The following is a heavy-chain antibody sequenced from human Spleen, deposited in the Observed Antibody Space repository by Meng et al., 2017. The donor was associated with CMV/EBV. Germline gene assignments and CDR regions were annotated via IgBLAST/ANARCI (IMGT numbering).Heavy chain of an antibody. J-gene: IGHJ4*02. CDR3: ARDKVAGGYCSTTTCTQIFTY. V-gene: IGHV1-18*01. CDR2: ISVHNGNT. Sequence: YGMSWVRQDPGQGLEWMGWISVHNGNTNYAQKFQGRVSMTADTTTNTAYMELRSLRSDDTAVYYCARDKVAGGYCSTTTCTQIFTYWGQGTLVTVSS. D-gene: IGHD2-2*01. CDR1: YG.